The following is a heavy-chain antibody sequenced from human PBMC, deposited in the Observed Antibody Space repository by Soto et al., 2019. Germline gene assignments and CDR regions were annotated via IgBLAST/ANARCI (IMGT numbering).Heavy chain of an antibody. Sequence: ASVKVSCKASGFTFTSSAVQWVRQARGQRLEWIGWIVVGSGNTNYAQKFQERVTITRDMSTSTAYMELSSLRSEDTAVYYCAASPQRLDYYDSSGYPRPIYYYYGMDVWGQGTKVTV. CDR2: IVVGSGNT. CDR1: GFTFTSSA. D-gene: IGHD3-22*01. CDR3: AASPQRLDYYDSSGYPRPIYYYYGMDV. J-gene: IGHJ6*02. V-gene: IGHV1-58*01.